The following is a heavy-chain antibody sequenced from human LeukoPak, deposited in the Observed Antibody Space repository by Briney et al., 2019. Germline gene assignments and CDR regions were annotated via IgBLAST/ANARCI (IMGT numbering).Heavy chain of an antibody. CDR3: ARAVCSGGSCYFYY. V-gene: IGHV4-59*08. J-gene: IGHJ4*02. D-gene: IGHD2-15*01. CDR2: IYYSGST. Sequence: SETLSLTCTVSGGSISSYYWGWIRQPPGKGLEWIGYIYYSGSTNYNPSLKSRVTISVDTSKNQFSLKLSSVTAADTAVYYCARAVCSGGSCYFYYWGQGTLVTVSS. CDR1: GGSISSYY.